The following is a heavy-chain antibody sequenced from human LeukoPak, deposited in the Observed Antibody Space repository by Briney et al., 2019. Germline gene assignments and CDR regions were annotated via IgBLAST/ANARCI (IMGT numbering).Heavy chain of an antibody. CDR1: GYTFTGYY. CDR3: ARVGGTHYYDSGSYDYYYYYMDV. D-gene: IGHD3-10*01. CDR2: INPNSGGT. J-gene: IGHJ6*03. V-gene: IGHV1-2*02. Sequence: ASVKVSCKASGYTFTGYYMHWVRQAPGQGLEWMGWINPNSGGTNCALKFQGRVTMTRDTSISTAYMELSRLRSDDTAVYYCARVGGTHYYDSGSYDYYYYYMDVWGKGTTVTVSS.